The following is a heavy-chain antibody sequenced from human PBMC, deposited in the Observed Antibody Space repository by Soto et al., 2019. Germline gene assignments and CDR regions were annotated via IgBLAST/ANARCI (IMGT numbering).Heavy chain of an antibody. V-gene: IGHV3-30*18. Sequence: QVQLVESGGGVVQPGRSLRLSCAASGFTFSNYGMHWVRQAPGKGLEWVAVISYHGSDKYYADSVKGRFTISRENSKNTLYLQLGRLRAEDTAVYFCAKDHLSTTVTTVGYWGQGTLVTVSS. CDR2: ISYHGSDK. CDR3: AKDHLSTTVTTVGY. CDR1: GFTFSNYG. D-gene: IGHD4-17*01. J-gene: IGHJ4*02.